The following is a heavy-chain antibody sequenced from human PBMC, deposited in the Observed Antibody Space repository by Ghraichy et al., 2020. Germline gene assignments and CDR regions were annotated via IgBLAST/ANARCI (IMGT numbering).Heavy chain of an antibody. D-gene: IGHD6-19*01. CDR3: AKEKQWLIQDYYYGMDV. J-gene: IGHJ6*02. CDR2: IDPNSGGT. CDR1: GYSFTGHF. V-gene: IGHV1-2*02. Sequence: ASVKVSCKASGYSFTGHFIHWVRQAPGQGLEWMGWIDPNSGGTNYAQKFQGRVIMTSDTSISTAYMDLSSLRSDDTAVYYRAKEKQWLIQDYYYGMDVWGQGTRVTVSS.